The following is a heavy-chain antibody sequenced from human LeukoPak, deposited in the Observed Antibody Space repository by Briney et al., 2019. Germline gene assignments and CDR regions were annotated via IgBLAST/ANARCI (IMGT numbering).Heavy chain of an antibody. CDR1: GSSFTSYW. CDR3: ARLVNGAYGDYGPFDN. V-gene: IGHV5-51*01. Sequence: GESLQISCQGSGSSFTSYWIGWVRQVPGKGLEWRGIIYPGDSDTRYSPSFQGQVTISADKSISTAYLQWSSLKASDTAMYYCARLVNGAYGDYGPFDNWGQGTLVTVSS. D-gene: IGHD4-17*01. J-gene: IGHJ4*02. CDR2: IYPGDSDT.